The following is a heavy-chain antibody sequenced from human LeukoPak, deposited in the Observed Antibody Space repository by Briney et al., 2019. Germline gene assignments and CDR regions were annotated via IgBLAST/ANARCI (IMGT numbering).Heavy chain of an antibody. Sequence: GGSLRLSCTASDFAFTSSGMSWVRQVPGTGLEWVSFISATGLSTYYADSVKGRFTVSRDNSKSTLYLQMNSLRAADTAVYYCAKLMRHMMEDVLDLWGQGTVVTVSS. CDR3: AKLMRHMMEDVLDL. J-gene: IGHJ3*01. CDR1: DFAFTSSG. CDR2: ISATGLST. V-gene: IGHV3-23*01. D-gene: IGHD3-16*01.